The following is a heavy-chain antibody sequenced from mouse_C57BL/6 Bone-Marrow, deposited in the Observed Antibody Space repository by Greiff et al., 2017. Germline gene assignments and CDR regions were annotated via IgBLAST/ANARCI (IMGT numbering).Heavy chain of an antibody. Sequence: EVHLVESGGDLVKPGGSLKLSCAASGFTFSSYGMSWVRQTPDKRLEWVATISSGGSYTYYPDSVKGRFTISRDNAKNTLYLQMSSLKSDDTAMYYCARPPDGNHYFDYWGQGTTLTVSS. J-gene: IGHJ2*01. CDR2: ISSGGSYT. V-gene: IGHV5-6*01. D-gene: IGHD2-1*01. CDR3: ARPPDGNHYFDY. CDR1: GFTFSSYG.